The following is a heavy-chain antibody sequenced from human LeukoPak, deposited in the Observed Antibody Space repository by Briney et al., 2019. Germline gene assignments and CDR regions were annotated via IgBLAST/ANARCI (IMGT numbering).Heavy chain of an antibody. Sequence: GGSLRLSCAGSGFTFSSYSMNWVRQAPGKGLEWVSSISSSSSYIYYADSVKGRFTISRDNAKNSLYLQMNSLRAEDTAVYYCARDRVNCSSTSCYTALFDYWGQGTLVTVSS. CDR3: ARDRVNCSSTSCYTALFDY. CDR1: GFTFSSYS. J-gene: IGHJ4*02. CDR2: ISSSSSYI. V-gene: IGHV3-21*01. D-gene: IGHD2-2*02.